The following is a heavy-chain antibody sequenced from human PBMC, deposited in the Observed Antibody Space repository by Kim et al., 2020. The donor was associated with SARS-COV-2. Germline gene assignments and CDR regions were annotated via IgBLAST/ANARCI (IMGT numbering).Heavy chain of an antibody. V-gene: IGHV1-18*01. J-gene: IGHJ4*02. CDR2: T. CDR3: ARGGELLPFDY. D-gene: IGHD1-26*01. Sequence: TNKAQKLQGRGTLTADTSSSEAYMELRSLRSDDTAVYYCARGGELLPFDYWGQGTLVTVSS.